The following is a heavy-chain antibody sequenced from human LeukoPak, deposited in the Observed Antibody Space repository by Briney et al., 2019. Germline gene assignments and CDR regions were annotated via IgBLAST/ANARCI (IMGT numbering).Heavy chain of an antibody. Sequence: SETLSLTCTVSGGSINSGSYYGRWIRPPAGTSLEWIGLISTRGSTNYNPSLKCRVTIAVDTSDNLFSLKLSSVTATEGAVYYCARLSVWFGEFGYWGQGTLVTVSS. D-gene: IGHD3-10*01. CDR1: GGSINSGSYY. V-gene: IGHV4-61*02. J-gene: IGHJ4*02. CDR2: ISTRGST. CDR3: ARLSVWFGEFGY.